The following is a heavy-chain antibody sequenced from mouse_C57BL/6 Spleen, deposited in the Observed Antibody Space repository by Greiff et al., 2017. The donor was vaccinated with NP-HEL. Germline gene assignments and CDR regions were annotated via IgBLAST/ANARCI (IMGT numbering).Heavy chain of an antibody. Sequence: VQLQQPGAELVRPGSSVKLSCKASGYTFTSYWMDWVKQRPGQGLEWIGNIYPSDSETHYNQKFKDKATLTVDKSSSTAYMQLSSLTSEDSAVYYCAIVHGYLYYFDYWGQGTTLTVSS. D-gene: IGHD2-2*01. CDR1: GYTFTSYW. CDR2: IYPSDSET. V-gene: IGHV1-61*01. J-gene: IGHJ2*01. CDR3: AIVHGYLYYFDY.